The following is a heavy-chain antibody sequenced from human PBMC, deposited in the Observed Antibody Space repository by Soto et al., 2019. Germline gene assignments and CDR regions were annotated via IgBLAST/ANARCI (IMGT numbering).Heavy chain of an antibody. CDR1: GYTFTGYY. J-gene: IGHJ5*01. CDR2: VSGNNGAS. Sequence: ASVKVSCKASGYTFTGYYMHWVRQAPGQGLEWMGWVSGNNGASNPAPKVQGRITMTLDTSTGVSYMALRSLRSDDTAIYYCVRDQKYFRVNGNWFDSWGQGTLVTVS. V-gene: IGHV1-18*04. D-gene: IGHD2-2*01. CDR3: VRDQKYFRVNGNWFDS.